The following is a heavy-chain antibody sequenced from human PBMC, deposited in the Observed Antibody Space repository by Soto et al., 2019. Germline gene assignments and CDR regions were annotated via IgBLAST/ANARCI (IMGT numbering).Heavy chain of an antibody. CDR2: INPSGGST. J-gene: IGHJ6*02. CDR1: GYTFTSYY. D-gene: IGHD3-10*01. V-gene: IGHV1-46*01. CDR3: ARDLVVRGLKPDYYYYYGMDV. Sequence: ASVKVSCKASGYTFTSYYMHWVRRAPGQGLEWMGIINPSGGSTSYAQKFQGRVTMTRDTSTSTVYMELSSLRSEDTAVYYCARDLVVRGLKPDYYYYYGMDVWGQGTTVTVSS.